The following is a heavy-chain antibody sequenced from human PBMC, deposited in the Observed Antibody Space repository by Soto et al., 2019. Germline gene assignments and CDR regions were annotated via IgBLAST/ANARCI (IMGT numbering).Heavy chain of an antibody. CDR1: GGSLNGFP. CDR3: AREVPGTDYYYMDV. Sequence: QVHLQQWGAGLVRPSETLFLTCAVSGGSLNGFPWSWIRQAPGKRLEWIGQIDHGGIANYNPSLKSRVILSVDSSKSQLSLTVTSVTAADSAVYYCAREVPGTDYYYMDVWGKGTTVTVSS. CDR2: IDHGGIA. J-gene: IGHJ6*03. V-gene: IGHV4-34*01. D-gene: IGHD3-10*01.